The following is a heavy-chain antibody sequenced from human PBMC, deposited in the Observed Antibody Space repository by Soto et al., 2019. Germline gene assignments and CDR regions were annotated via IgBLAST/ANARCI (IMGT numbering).Heavy chain of an antibody. D-gene: IGHD3-3*01. CDR2: ISGSGGST. V-gene: IGHV3-23*01. CDR3: AKDVEITIFGVVIIFDY. J-gene: IGHJ4*02. Sequence: GSLRLSCAASGFTFSSYAMSWVRQAPGKGLEWVSAISGSGGSTYYAVSVKGRFTISRDNSKNTLYLQMNSLRAEDTAVYYCAKDVEITIFGVVIIFDYWGQGTLVTVSS. CDR1: GFTFSSYA.